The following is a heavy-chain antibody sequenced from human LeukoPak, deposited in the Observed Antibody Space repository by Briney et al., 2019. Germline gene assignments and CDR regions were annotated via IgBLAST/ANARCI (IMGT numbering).Heavy chain of an antibody. CDR1: GYTFSGFL. D-gene: IGHD5-18*01. CDR2: INPSGGST. Sequence: ASVKVSCKASGYTFSGFLMHWVRQAPGQGLEWMGIINPSGGSTSYAQKFRGRVTMTRNTSISTAYMELSSLRSEDTAVYYCARAYTAIVLDYWGQGTLVTVSS. V-gene: IGHV1-46*01. J-gene: IGHJ4*02. CDR3: ARAYTAIVLDY.